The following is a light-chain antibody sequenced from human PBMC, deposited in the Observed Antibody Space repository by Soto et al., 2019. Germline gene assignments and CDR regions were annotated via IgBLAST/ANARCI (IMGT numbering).Light chain of an antibody. Sequence: QPVLTQPPSVSGAPGQRVTISCTGSSSNIGAGYDVQWYQQLPGTAPKLLIYTNSNRPSGVPERFSGSKSGTSASLAITGLRAEDEADYYCQSYDSSLSVFYVFGTGTQLTVL. CDR1: SSNIGAGYD. J-gene: IGLJ1*01. CDR2: TNS. CDR3: QSYDSSLSVFYV. V-gene: IGLV1-40*01.